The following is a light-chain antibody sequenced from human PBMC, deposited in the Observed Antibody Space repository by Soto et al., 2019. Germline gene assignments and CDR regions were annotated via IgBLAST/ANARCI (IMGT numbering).Light chain of an antibody. CDR3: SSFAGSNNFPYV. CDR2: EIN. J-gene: IGLJ1*01. V-gene: IGLV2-8*01. CDR1: SSDVGAYDY. Sequence: QSALTQPPSVSGSPGQSVTISCTGTSSDVGAYDYVSWYQQHPGKAPKLMIYEINKRPSGVPDRFSGSKSGNTASLTVSGLQAEDEADSYCSSFAGSNNFPYVFGTGTKVTVL.